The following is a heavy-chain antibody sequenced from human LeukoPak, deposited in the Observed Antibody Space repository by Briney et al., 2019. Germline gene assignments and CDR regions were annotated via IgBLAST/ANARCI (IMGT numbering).Heavy chain of an antibody. Sequence: GGSLRLSCAASGFTVSGNYMNWVRQAPGKGLEWVSVLYDNGGTYYADSVRGRFTISRDNSKNTLYLQMNSLRAEDTAVYYCARIDIVATAGFDYWGQGTLVTVSS. D-gene: IGHD5-12*01. CDR2: LYDNGGT. J-gene: IGHJ4*02. CDR3: ARIDIVATAGFDY. V-gene: IGHV3-53*01. CDR1: GFTVSGNY.